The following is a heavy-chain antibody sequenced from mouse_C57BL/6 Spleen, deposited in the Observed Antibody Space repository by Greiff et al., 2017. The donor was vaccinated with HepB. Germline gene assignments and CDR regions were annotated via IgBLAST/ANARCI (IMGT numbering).Heavy chain of an antibody. D-gene: IGHD1-1*01. CDR2: ISNGGGST. J-gene: IGHJ2*01. Sequence: EVKLVESGGGLVQPGGSLKLSCAASGFTFSDYYMYWVRQTPEKRLEWVAYISNGGGSTYYPDTVKGRFTISRDNAKNTLYLQMSRLKSEDTAMYYCARQVSGMYYFDYWGQGTTLTVSS. CDR3: ARQVSGMYYFDY. V-gene: IGHV5-12*01. CDR1: GFTFSDYY.